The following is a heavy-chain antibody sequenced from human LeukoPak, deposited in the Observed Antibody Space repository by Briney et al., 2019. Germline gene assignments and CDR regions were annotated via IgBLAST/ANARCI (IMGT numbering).Heavy chain of an antibody. V-gene: IGHV4-59*12. CDR1: GGSISSYY. Sequence: SETLSLTCTVSGGSISSYYWSWIRQPPGKGLEWIGYIYYSGSTNYNPSLKSRVTISVDTSKNQFSLKLSSVTAADTAVYYCARESGVYSYGYGDYGGNSAGLFDHWGQGTLVTVSS. D-gene: IGHD4-23*01. J-gene: IGHJ4*02. CDR3: ARESGVYSYGYGDYGGNSAGLFDH. CDR2: IYYSGST.